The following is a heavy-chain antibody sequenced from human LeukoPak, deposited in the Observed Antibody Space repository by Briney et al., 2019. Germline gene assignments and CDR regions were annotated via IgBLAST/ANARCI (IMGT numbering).Heavy chain of an antibody. CDR2: ISCIGSTI. CDR1: GFTFNSYE. J-gene: IGHJ4*02. Sequence: PGGSLRLSCAASGFTFNSYEMNWVRQAPGKGLEWVSYISCIGSTIYYADSVKGRFTISRDNAKNSLYLQMNSLRAEDTAVYYCARGGTRHYDILTGYYLITHSFDYWGQGTLVTVSS. V-gene: IGHV3-48*03. D-gene: IGHD3-9*01. CDR3: ARGGTRHYDILTGYYLITHSFDY.